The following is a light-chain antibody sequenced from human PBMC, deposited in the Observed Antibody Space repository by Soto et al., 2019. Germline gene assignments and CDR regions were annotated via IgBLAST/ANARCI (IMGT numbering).Light chain of an antibody. Sequence: EIVLTQSPATLSLSPGERATLSCRTSQSVGTYLAWYQHNPGQAPRLLLYDASNRATGIPARLSGSGSGTDFTLTISSPEPEDFAVYYCQQRYNWPNTFGQGTKLEIK. V-gene: IGKV3-11*01. CDR1: QSVGTY. J-gene: IGKJ2*01. CDR2: DAS. CDR3: QQRYNWPNT.